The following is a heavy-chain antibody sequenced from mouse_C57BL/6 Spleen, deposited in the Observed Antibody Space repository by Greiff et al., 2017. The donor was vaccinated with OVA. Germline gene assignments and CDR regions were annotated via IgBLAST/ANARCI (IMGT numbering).Heavy chain of an antibody. CDR1: GFTFSDYY. Sequence: VMLVESGGGLVQPGGSLKLSCAASGFTFSDYYMYWVRQTPEKRLEWVAYISNGGGSTYYPDTVKGRFTISRDNAKNTLYLQMSRLKSEDTAMYYCARHYGSSYWYFDVWGTGTTVTVSS. V-gene: IGHV5-12*01. J-gene: IGHJ1*03. CDR2: ISNGGGST. D-gene: IGHD1-1*01. CDR3: ARHYGSSYWYFDV.